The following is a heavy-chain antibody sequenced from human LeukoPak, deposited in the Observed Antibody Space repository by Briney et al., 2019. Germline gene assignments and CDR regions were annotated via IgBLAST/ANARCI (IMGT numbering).Heavy chain of an antibody. Sequence: GRSLRLSCAASGFTFSSYGMHWVRQAPGKGLEWVSSISSSSSYIYYADSVKGRFTISRDNAKNSLYLQMNSLRAEDTAVYYCAREAGYCSGGSCLWGYYYYYGMDVWGQGTTVTVSS. J-gene: IGHJ6*02. V-gene: IGHV3-21*01. CDR3: AREAGYCSGGSCLWGYYYYYGMDV. CDR2: ISSSSSYI. CDR1: GFTFSSYG. D-gene: IGHD2-15*01.